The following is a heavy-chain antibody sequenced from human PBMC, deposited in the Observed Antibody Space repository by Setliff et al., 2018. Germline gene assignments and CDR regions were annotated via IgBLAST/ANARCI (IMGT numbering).Heavy chain of an antibody. V-gene: IGHV4-39*07. J-gene: IGHJ2*01. D-gene: IGHD3-22*01. CDR3: ARAVDSSGYFPFWYFDL. CDR2: SNHGGST. CDR1: GGSISSMSYY. Sequence: PSETLSLTCTVSGGSISSMSYYWSWIRQTPGKGLEWIGESNHGGSTSYHPSLKSRLTMSVDTSKSQFSLNLTSVTAADTAIYFCARAVDSSGYFPFWYFDLWGRGTLVTVS.